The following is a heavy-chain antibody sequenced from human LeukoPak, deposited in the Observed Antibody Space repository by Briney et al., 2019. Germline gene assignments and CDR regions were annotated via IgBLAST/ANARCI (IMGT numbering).Heavy chain of an antibody. V-gene: IGHV4-34*01. CDR2: INHSGST. CDR1: GDSINTNL. D-gene: IGHD5-18*01. J-gene: IGHJ4*02. CDR3: ARRGYSYRL. Sequence: SETLSLTCTVSGDSINTNLWNWIRQPPGKGLEWIGEINHSGSTNYNPSLKSRVTISVDTSKNQFSLKLSSVTAADTAVYYCARRGYSYRLWGQGTLVTVSS.